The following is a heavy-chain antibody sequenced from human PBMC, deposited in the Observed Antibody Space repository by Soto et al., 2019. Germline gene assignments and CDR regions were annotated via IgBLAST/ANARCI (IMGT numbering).Heavy chain of an antibody. CDR1: GFTFSSYA. V-gene: IGHV3-23*01. J-gene: IGHJ4*02. Sequence: GGSLRLSCAASGFTFSSYAMSWVRQAPWKGLEWVSAISGSGGSTYYADSVKGRFTISRDNSKNTLYLQMNSLRAEDTAVYYCAKPPGFMDYDSSGYYWLFDYWGQGTLVTVSS. D-gene: IGHD3-22*01. CDR3: AKPPGFMDYDSSGYYWLFDY. CDR2: ISGSGGST.